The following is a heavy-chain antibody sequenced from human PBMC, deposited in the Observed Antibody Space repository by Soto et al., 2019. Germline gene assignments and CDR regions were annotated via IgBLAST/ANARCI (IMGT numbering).Heavy chain of an antibody. J-gene: IGHJ4*02. D-gene: IGHD3-22*01. CDR3: ARHWDYFDSVGPRYYFDY. V-gene: IGHV4-59*08. CDR2: IYYSGST. CDR1: GGSISSYY. Sequence: SETLSLTCTVSGGSISSYYWSWIRQPPGKGLEWIGYIYYSGSTIYNPSLKSRVTISVDTSKNQFSLKLSSVTAADTAVYYCARHWDYFDSVGPRYYFDYWGQGTLVTVSS.